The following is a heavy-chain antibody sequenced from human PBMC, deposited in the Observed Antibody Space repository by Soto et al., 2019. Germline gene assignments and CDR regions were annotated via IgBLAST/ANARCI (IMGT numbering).Heavy chain of an antibody. Sequence: SETLSLTCTVSGTSISSYYWSWFRQPPGKGLEWIANIHYSGTTNYNPSLASRVTLSVDTSKNQFSLKMTSVTAAARAMYFCARYNSYAIDYWGRGTLVTVS. J-gene: IGHJ4*02. V-gene: IGHV4-59*01. CDR2: IHYSGTT. CDR1: GTSISSYY. CDR3: ARYNSYAIDY. D-gene: IGHD2-8*01.